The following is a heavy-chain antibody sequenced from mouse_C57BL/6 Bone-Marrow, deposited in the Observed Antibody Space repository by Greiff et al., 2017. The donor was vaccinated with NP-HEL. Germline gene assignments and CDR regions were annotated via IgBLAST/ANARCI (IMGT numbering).Heavy chain of an antibody. CDR1: GYTFTDYY. Sequence: VQLQQSGAELVRPGASVKLSCKASGYTFTDYYINWVKQRPGQGLEWIARIYPGSGNTYYHEKFKGKATLTAEKSSSTAYMQLSSLTSEDSAVYFCARGTVAPYWYFDVWGTGTTVTVSS. D-gene: IGHD1-1*01. J-gene: IGHJ1*03. CDR2: IYPGSGNT. V-gene: IGHV1-76*01. CDR3: ARGTVAPYWYFDV.